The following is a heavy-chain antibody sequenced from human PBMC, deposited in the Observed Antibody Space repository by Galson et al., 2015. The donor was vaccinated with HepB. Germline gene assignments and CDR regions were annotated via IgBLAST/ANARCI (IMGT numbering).Heavy chain of an antibody. Sequence: ETLSLTCAVSGGSISSSNWWSWVRQPPGKGLEWIGEIYHSGSTNYNPSLKSRVTISVDKSKNQFSLKLSSVTAADTAVYYCARGDPFVAAAGPCDYWGQGTLVTVSS. J-gene: IGHJ4*02. CDR3: ARGDPFVAAAGPCDY. CDR1: GGSISSSNW. D-gene: IGHD6-13*01. CDR2: IYHSGST. V-gene: IGHV4-4*02.